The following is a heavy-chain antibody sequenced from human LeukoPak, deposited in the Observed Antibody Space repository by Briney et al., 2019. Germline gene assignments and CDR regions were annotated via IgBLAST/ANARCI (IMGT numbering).Heavy chain of an antibody. D-gene: IGHD3-3*01. CDR1: GGSISSGDYY. Sequence: PSETLSLACTVSGGSISSGDYYWSWIRQPPGKGLEWIGYIYYSGSTYYNPSLKSRVTISVDTSKNQFSLKLSSVTAADTAVYYCARVRFLEWPKNYYYMDVWGKGTTVTVSS. CDR2: IYYSGST. CDR3: ARVRFLEWPKNYYYMDV. V-gene: IGHV4-30-4*08. J-gene: IGHJ6*03.